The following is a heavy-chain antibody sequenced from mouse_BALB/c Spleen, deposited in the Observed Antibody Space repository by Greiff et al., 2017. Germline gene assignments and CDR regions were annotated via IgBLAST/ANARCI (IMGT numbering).Heavy chain of an antibody. V-gene: IGHV1-14*01. CDR2: INPYNDGT. Sequence: EVQLQQSGPELVKPGASVKMSCKASGYTFTSYVMHWVKQKPGQGLEWIGYINPYNDGTKYNEKFKGKSTLTSDKSSSTAYMELSSLTSEDSAVYYCARGSTMITAAWFAYGGQGTLVTVSA. CDR1: GYTFTSYV. J-gene: IGHJ3*01. CDR3: ARGSTMITAAWFAY. D-gene: IGHD2-4*01.